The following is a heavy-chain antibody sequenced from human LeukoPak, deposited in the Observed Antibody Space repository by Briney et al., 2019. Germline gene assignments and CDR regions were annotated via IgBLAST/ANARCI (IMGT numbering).Heavy chain of an antibody. CDR3: ARELSGATPDC. CDR2: ISAYNGNT. Sequence: ASVKVSCKASGYTFTSYGISWVRQAPGQGLEWMGWISAYNGNTNYAQKLQGRVTMTTDTSTSTAYMELRSLRSDDTAVYSCARELSGATPDCWGREPWSPSPQ. J-gene: IGHJ4*02. D-gene: IGHD5-12*01. CDR1: GYTFTSYG. V-gene: IGHV1-18*01.